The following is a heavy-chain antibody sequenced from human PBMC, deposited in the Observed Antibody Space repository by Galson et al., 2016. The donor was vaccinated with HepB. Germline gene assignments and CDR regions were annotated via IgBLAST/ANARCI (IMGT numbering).Heavy chain of an antibody. V-gene: IGHV5-51*01. CDR2: IYPGDSDT. CDR3: ARRTWGGDNFDY. CDR1: GYSFTTYW. D-gene: IGHD3-16*01. J-gene: IGHJ4*02. Sequence: QSGAEVKKPGESLKISCKGSGYSFTTYWIGWVRQMPGKGLEWMGMIYPGDSDTRYSPSFQGQVSISADKSISTAYSQWNGLKASDTAIYYCARRTWGGDNFDYWGQGTLVTVSS.